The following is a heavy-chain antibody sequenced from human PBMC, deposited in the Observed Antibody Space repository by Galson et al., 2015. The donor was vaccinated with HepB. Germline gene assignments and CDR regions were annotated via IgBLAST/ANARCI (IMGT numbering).Heavy chain of an antibody. CDR1: GFTFSSYT. D-gene: IGHD3-10*01. V-gene: IGHV3-48*02. J-gene: IGHJ2*01. CDR2: ISNTGTSM. Sequence: SLRLSCAASGFTFSSYTMNWVRQAPGKGLEWVSYISNTGTSMYYADSAKGRFTISRDNAQNSLYLQMNSLRDEDTAVYYCARVYFGSGSSSAYWYFDLWGRGALVTVSS. CDR3: ARVYFGSGSSSAYWYFDL.